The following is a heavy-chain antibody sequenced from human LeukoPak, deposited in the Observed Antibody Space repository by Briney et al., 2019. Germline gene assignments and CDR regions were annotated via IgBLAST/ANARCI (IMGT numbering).Heavy chain of an antibody. J-gene: IGHJ4*02. CDR1: GGSLSSYY. Sequence: SETLSHTCTVSGGSLSSYYWTWMHQPLGKGLEWIGYIFYSGSTNYNPSLKSRISISVDTSKNQFSLKLSSVTAADAAVYYCARLRGNYFPDYWGLGALVTVSS. V-gene: IGHV4-59*01. CDR3: ARLRGNYFPDY. D-gene: IGHD4-11*01. CDR2: IFYSGST.